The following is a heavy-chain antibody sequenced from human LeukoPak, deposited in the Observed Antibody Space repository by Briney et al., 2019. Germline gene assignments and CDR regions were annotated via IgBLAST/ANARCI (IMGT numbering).Heavy chain of an antibody. V-gene: IGHV4-59*08. CDR2: IYYSGST. J-gene: IGHJ4*02. CDR3: ASTGITIFGVVTTSLYYFDY. CDR1: GGSISSYY. D-gene: IGHD3-3*01. Sequence: SETLSLTCTVSGGSISSYYWSWIRQPPGKGLEWIGYIYYSGSTNYNPSLKSRVTISVDTSKNQFSLKLSSVTAADTAVYYCASTGITIFGVVTTSLYYFDYWGQGTLVTVSS.